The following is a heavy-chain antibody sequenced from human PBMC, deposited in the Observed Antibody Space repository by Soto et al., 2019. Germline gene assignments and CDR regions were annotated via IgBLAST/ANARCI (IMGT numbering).Heavy chain of an antibody. CDR1: GGSISSYH. Sequence: TSETLSLTCTVSGGSISSYHWSWIRQPPGKGLEWIGYIYYSGSTNYNPSLKSRVTIAVDTSKNQFSLKLSSVTAADTAVYYCARGGYDFWSGPNWFDPWGQGTLVTVSS. J-gene: IGHJ5*02. CDR3: ARGGYDFWSGPNWFDP. D-gene: IGHD3-3*01. V-gene: IGHV4-59*01. CDR2: IYYSGST.